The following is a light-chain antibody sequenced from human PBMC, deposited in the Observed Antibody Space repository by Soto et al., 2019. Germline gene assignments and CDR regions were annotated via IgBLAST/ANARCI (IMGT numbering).Light chain of an antibody. V-gene: IGKV3D-20*02. CDR3: HQRRNLLT. Sequence: EIVLKQSPGTLSLSPGERATLSCRASQSVSNNYLAWYQQKPGQAPRLLIYGASTRATGIPARFSGRGSGTDFTLTISSLEREDFAVYYCHQRRNLLTFGGGTKVDIK. J-gene: IGKJ4*01. CDR1: QSVSNNY. CDR2: GAS.